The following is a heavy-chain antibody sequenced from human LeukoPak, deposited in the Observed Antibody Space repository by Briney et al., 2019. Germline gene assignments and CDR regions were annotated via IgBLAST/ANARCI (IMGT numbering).Heavy chain of an antibody. J-gene: IGHJ4*02. CDR2: IYPGDSDT. CDR3: ARLGTYWSNYYFEY. Sequence: GASLKISCQGSGYSFTTYWIGWVRQLPGKGLECMRIIYPGDSDTRYSQSFQGQVTISANQSINTAYLQWSRLKASDTAMYYCARLGTYWSNYYFEYWGQGTLVTVSS. CDR1: GYSFTTYW. D-gene: IGHD3-10*01. V-gene: IGHV5-51*01.